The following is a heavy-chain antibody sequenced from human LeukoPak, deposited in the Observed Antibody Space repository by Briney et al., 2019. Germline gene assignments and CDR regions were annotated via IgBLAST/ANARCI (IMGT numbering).Heavy chain of an antibody. CDR3: ARDRRAAAGTAPFDY. D-gene: IGHD6-13*01. Sequence: PGGSLRLSCAASGFTFSSYSMNWVRQAPGKGLEWVSSISSTSSYIYYADSVKGRFTISGDNAKNSLYLQMNSLRAEDTAVYYCARDRRAAAGTAPFDYWGQGTLVTVSS. CDR1: GFTFSSYS. V-gene: IGHV3-21*01. J-gene: IGHJ4*02. CDR2: ISSTSSYI.